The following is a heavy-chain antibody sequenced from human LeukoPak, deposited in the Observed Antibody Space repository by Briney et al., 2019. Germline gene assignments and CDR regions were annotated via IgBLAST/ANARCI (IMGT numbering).Heavy chain of an antibody. J-gene: IGHJ3*02. V-gene: IGHV3-30-3*01. CDR3: ARDSGSGWYKSAFDI. D-gene: IGHD6-19*01. Sequence: GRSLRLSCAASGFTFSSYAMHWVRQAPGKGLEWVAVISYDGSNKYYADSVEGRFTIARDNSKNTLYLQMNSLRAEDTAVYYCARDSGSGWYKSAFDIWGQGTMVTVSS. CDR1: GFTFSSYA. CDR2: ISYDGSNK.